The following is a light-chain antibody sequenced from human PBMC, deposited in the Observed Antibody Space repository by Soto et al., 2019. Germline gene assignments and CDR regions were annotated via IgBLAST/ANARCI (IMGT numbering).Light chain of an antibody. CDR3: QQYNSYSET. Sequence: MTQSPATLSASIGDRATLHCRASQSISSSLAWYQQKPGKAPKLLIYNASTLNSGIPARFSGSGSGTEFTLTISSLQSEDFAVYYCQQYNSYSETFGQGTNVDI. V-gene: IGKV1-5*03. CDR2: NAS. CDR1: QSISSS. J-gene: IGKJ1*01.